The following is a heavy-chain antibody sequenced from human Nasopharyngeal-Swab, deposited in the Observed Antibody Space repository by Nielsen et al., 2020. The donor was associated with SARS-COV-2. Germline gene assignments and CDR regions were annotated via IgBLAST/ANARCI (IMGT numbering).Heavy chain of an antibody. CDR2: ISSSSSYK. V-gene: IGHV3-21*01. Sequence: GESLKISCAASGFTFRSHVMSWVRQAPGKGLEWVSSISSSSSYKYYADSLKGRFTISRDNAKNSLYLQMNSLRAEDTAVYYCARDGLDYDFWSAYFMDVWGQGTTVTVSS. CDR3: ARDGLDYDFWSAYFMDV. D-gene: IGHD3-3*01. CDR1: GFTFRSHV. J-gene: IGHJ6*02.